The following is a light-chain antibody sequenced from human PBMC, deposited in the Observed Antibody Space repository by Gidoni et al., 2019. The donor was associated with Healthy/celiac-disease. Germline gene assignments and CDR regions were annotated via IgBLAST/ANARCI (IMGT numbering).Light chain of an antibody. V-gene: IGLV2-23*01. CDR1: SSDVGSYNL. CDR3: CSYAGSVV. J-gene: IGLJ2*01. CDR2: EGS. Sequence: QSALTQPASVSGSPGQSLTISCTGTSSDVGSYNLFSWYQQPPGKAPKRMIYEGSKRPSGVSNRFSGSKSGNTASLTISGLQAEDEADYYGCSYAGSVVFGGGTKLTVL.